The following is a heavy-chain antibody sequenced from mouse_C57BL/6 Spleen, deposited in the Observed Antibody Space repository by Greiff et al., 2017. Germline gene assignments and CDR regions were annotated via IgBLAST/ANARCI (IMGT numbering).Heavy chain of an antibody. V-gene: IGHV5-9-1*02. Sequence: EVQLVESGEGLVKPGGSLKLSCAASGFTFSSYAMSWVRQTPEKRLEWVAYISSGGDYIYYADTVKGRFTISRDNARNTLYLQMSSLKSEDTAMYYCTRDLWDYYGQNYFDYWGQGTTLTVSS. CDR1: GFTFSSYA. J-gene: IGHJ2*01. CDR3: TRDLWDYYGQNYFDY. CDR2: ISSGGDYI. D-gene: IGHD1-1*01.